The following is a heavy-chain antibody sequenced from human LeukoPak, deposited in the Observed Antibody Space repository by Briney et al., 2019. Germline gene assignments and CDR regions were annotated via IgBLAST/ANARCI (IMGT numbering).Heavy chain of an antibody. CDR1: GYTFTGYY. Sequence: ASVKVSCKASGYTFTGYYMHWVRQAPGQGLEWMGWINPNSGGTNYAQKFQGRVTMTRDTSISTAYMELSRLRSDDTAVYYCARVMYSGSSLDYWGQGTLVTASS. CDR2: INPNSGGT. CDR3: ARVMYSGSSLDY. V-gene: IGHV1-2*02. D-gene: IGHD1-26*01. J-gene: IGHJ4*02.